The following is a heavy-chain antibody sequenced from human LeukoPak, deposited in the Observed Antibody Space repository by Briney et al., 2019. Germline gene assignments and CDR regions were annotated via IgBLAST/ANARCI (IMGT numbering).Heavy chain of an antibody. Sequence: SETLSLTCTVSGGSISGYYWSWIRQPPGKGLEWIGYVYYSGSTNYNPSLKSRVTISVDMSKNQFSLKLSSVTAADTAVYYCARAVQQGYYYYYMDVWGKGTTVTVSS. J-gene: IGHJ6*03. V-gene: IGHV4-59*01. CDR1: GGSISGYY. CDR2: VYYSGST. CDR3: ARAVQQGYYYYYMDV. D-gene: IGHD1-1*01.